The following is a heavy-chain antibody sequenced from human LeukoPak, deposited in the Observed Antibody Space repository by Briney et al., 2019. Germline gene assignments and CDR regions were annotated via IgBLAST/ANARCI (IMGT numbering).Heavy chain of an antibody. CDR1: GFTFDDYG. CDR3: AKVRDSAGIDY. V-gene: IGHV3-23*01. D-gene: IGHD3-10*01. CDR2: ISASGGRT. Sequence: QTGGSLRLSCAASGFTFDDYGMSWVRQAPGKGLEWVSGISASGGRTYYADSVKGRFTISRENSKNTLYLQMNSLRAEDTAVYYCAKVRDSAGIDYWGQGTLVTVSS. J-gene: IGHJ4*02.